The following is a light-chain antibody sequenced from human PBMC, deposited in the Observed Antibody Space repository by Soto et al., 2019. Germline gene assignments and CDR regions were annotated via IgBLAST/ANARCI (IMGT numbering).Light chain of an antibody. Sequence: DIHMTHSPSSVSPSFGDRYTITSRASQDISSQLTWYQQKTGKAPNLLIYGESILQPGVPSRFSGSGSGTYFTLTISSLQPEDFGTYYCQEASRIPITFGQGTRLEIK. CDR1: QDISSQ. CDR2: GES. J-gene: IGKJ5*01. V-gene: IGKV1-12*01. CDR3: QEASRIPIT.